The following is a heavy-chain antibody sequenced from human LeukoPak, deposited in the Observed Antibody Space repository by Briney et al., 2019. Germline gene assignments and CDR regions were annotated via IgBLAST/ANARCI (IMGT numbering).Heavy chain of an antibody. CDR3: ARHRAVSVVGNFYFDY. CDR1: GGSISSSSYY. J-gene: IGHJ4*02. Sequence: SETLSLTCTVSGGSISSSSYYWGWIRQPPGKGLEWIGSTYYSGSTYYNPSLKSRVTISVDTSKNQFSLKLSPVTAADSAVYYCARHRAVSVVGNFYFDYWGQGILVTVSS. V-gene: IGHV4-39*01. D-gene: IGHD1-26*01. CDR2: TYYSGST.